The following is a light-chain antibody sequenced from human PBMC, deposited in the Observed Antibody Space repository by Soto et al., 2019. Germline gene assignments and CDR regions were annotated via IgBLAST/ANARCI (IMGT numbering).Light chain of an antibody. J-gene: IGKJ4*01. CDR2: ATS. CDR3: QQLNSYPLT. V-gene: IGKV1-9*01. CDR1: QGINHY. Sequence: LTQSPGTLSASVGDRVTITCRASQGINHYLAWFQQKPGKVPKLLIYATSTLQSGVPSRFSGSGSGTEFTLTISSLQPEDFATYYCQQLNSYPLTFGGGTKVDIK.